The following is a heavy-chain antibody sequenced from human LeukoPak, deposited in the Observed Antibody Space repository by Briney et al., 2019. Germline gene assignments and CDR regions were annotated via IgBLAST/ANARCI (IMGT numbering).Heavy chain of an antibody. J-gene: IGHJ4*02. Sequence: GGSLRLSCAASGFTFSSYAMSWVRQAPGKGLEWVSSISGSGEGTYYADSVKGRFTISRDNSKSTLYVRMNSLRAEDTAVYYCAAIPQVGATDYWGQGTLVTVSS. V-gene: IGHV3-23*01. CDR1: GFTFSSYA. CDR2: ISGSGEGT. D-gene: IGHD1-26*01. CDR3: AAIPQVGATDY.